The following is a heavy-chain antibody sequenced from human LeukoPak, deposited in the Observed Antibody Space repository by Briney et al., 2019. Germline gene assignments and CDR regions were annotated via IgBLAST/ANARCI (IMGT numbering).Heavy chain of an antibody. D-gene: IGHD4-23*01. CDR1: GYTFTSYG. J-gene: IGHJ4*02. CDR2: ISAYNGNT. V-gene: IGHV1-18*01. Sequence: ASVNVSFTASGYTFTSYGISWVRQAPGQGLEWMGWISAYNGNTNYAQKLQGRVTMTTDTSTSTAYMELRSLRSDDTAVYYCARSDYGGPGDYWGQGTLVTVSS. CDR3: ARSDYGGPGDY.